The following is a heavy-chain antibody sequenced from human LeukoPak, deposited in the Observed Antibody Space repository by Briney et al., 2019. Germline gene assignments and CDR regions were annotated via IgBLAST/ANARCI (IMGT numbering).Heavy chain of an antibody. CDR2: TSSSDAGT. CDR3: AKFKKPGGYDYPFDY. V-gene: IGHV3-23*01. D-gene: IGHD5-12*01. Sequence: GGSLRLSCAASGFTLSSYAMSWVRQAPGKGLEWVSATSSSDAGTYYAESVRGRFTISRDNSKNTLFLQMNSLRAEDTAVYYCAKFKKPGGYDYPFDYWGQGTLVTVSS. J-gene: IGHJ4*02. CDR1: GFTLSSYA.